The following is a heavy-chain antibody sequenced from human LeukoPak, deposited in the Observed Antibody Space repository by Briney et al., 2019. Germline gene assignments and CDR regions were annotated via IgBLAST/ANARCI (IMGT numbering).Heavy chain of an antibody. CDR3: AREGSAWYEDY. J-gene: IGHJ4*02. CDR1: GGSVSSGSYY. CDR2: IYYSGST. V-gene: IGHV4-61*01. D-gene: IGHD6-19*01. Sequence: SETLSLTCTVSGGSVSSGSYYWSWIRQPPGKGLEWIGYIYYSGSTSYSPSFKSRVTISIDTSKNQFSLELNSVTAADTAVYYCAREGSAWYEDYWGQGTLVTVSS.